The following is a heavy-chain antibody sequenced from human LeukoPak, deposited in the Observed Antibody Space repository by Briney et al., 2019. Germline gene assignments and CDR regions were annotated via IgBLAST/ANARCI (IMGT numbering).Heavy chain of an antibody. V-gene: IGHV1-69*05. Sequence: ASVKVSCKASGYTFTSYGISWVRQAPGQGLEWMGGIIPIFGTANYAQKFQGRVTITTDESTSTAYMELSSLRSEDTAVYYCARVRSPYYYDSSGYYFQAFDIWGQGTMVTVSS. CDR2: IIPIFGTA. D-gene: IGHD3-22*01. J-gene: IGHJ3*02. CDR1: GYTFTSYG. CDR3: ARVRSPYYYDSSGYYFQAFDI.